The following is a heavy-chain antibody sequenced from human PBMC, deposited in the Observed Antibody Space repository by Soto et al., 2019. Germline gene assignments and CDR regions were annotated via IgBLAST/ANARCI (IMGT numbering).Heavy chain of an antibody. J-gene: IGHJ6*02. CDR2: INHSGST. CDR3: ARPLPILESDIDYYGMDV. Sequence: SETLSLTCAVYGGSFIGYYWSWMRQPPGKGLEWIGEINHSGSTNYNPSLKSRVTISVDTSKNQFSLKLSSVTAADTAVYYCARPLPILESDIDYYGMDVWGQGTTVTVSS. V-gene: IGHV4-34*01. CDR1: GGSFIGYY.